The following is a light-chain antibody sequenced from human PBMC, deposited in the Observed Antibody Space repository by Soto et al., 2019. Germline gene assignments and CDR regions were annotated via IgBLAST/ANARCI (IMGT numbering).Light chain of an antibody. J-gene: IGKJ4*01. Sequence: MTQSPSSLSASVGDRVTIXXRASQGIGDTLAWYQHKPGQTPRLXIYDTSTRATGVPTRFSGSRSGAEFTLTINSLQSEDFAVYYCQPYNNWPLTFGGGTKVDIK. V-gene: IGKV3-15*01. CDR2: DTS. CDR3: QPYNNWPLT. CDR1: QGIGDT.